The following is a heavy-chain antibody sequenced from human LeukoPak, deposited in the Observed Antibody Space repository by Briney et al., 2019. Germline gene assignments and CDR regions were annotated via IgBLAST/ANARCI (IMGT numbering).Heavy chain of an antibody. CDR3: ARGRITITDEGYYFDY. V-gene: IGHV3-33*01. CDR2: IWYDGSNK. CDR1: GVTFSSYG. J-gene: IGHJ4*02. D-gene: IGHD3-3*01. Sequence: PRRSLRLSSAASGVTFSSYGMHLVRQAPGNRLEFVGGIWYDGSNKYYADSVKGRFTISRDNSKNTLYLQMNSLRTEDTAVYYCARGRITITDEGYYFDYWGQGTLVTVSS.